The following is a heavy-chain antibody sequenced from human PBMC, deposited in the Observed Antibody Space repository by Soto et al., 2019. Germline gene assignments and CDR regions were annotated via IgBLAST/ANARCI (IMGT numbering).Heavy chain of an antibody. D-gene: IGHD4-17*01. CDR3: ARYHLGDYAFDT. CDR2: IKQDGSEK. J-gene: IGHJ4*02. CDR1: GFVFSGNW. V-gene: IGHV3-7*04. Sequence: EVYLVESGGGLVQPGGSLRLSCTASGFVFSGNWMSWVRQAPGKGLEWVANIKQDGSEKRYADSVEGRFTISRDNVKNSLYLQMNSLVVEDTATYYCARYHLGDYAFDTWGQGTLVTVSS.